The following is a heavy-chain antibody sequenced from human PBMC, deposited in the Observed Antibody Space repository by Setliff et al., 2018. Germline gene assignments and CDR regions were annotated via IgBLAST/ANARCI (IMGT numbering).Heavy chain of an antibody. V-gene: IGHV3-21*01. J-gene: IGHJ6*03. CDR2: ISGSSSDI. D-gene: IGHD3-3*01. Sequence: GGSLSLSCAASGFTVSSNDMTWVRQAPGKGLEWVASISGSSSDIYYADSVKGRFSISRDNAKNSLYLQMNSLRAEDTALFYCARAVTIFGVVTPIYFYYMDVWGKGTTVTVSS. CDR3: ARAVTIFGVVTPIYFYYMDV. CDR1: GFTVSSND.